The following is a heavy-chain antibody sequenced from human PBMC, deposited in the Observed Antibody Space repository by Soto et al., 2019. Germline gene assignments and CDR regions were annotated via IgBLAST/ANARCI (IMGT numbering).Heavy chain of an antibody. D-gene: IGHD2-8*01. Sequence: PGGSLRLSCEATGFTFSSLEMNWIRQTPGKRLEWIAKISGSGSTINYADSVKGRFTISRDNVQRTLHLQMDSLRVEDTGVYYCARGGVYWGRGTLVTVSS. V-gene: IGHV3-48*03. CDR3: ARGGVY. CDR2: ISGSGSTI. CDR1: GFTFSSLE. J-gene: IGHJ1*01.